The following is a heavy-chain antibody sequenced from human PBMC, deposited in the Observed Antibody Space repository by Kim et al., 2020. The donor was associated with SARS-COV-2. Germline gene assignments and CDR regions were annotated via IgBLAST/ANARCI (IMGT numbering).Heavy chain of an antibody. CDR3: ARGHPAFDI. J-gene: IGHJ3*02. V-gene: IGHV3-23*01. CDR2: ISGGGDYT. CDR1: GFNLINYD. Sequence: GGSLRLSCAVSGFNLINYDMNWVRQAPGKGLEWVSTISGGGDYTYYADSVKARFTLSRDNSKNTVSLQMNKLRAEDTAIYYCARGHPAFDIWGQGTMVTVSS.